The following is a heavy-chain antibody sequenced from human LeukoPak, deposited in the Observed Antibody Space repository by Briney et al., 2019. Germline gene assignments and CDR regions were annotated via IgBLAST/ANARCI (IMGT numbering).Heavy chain of an antibody. CDR2: IYYSGST. J-gene: IGHJ4*02. V-gene: IGHV4-39*01. CDR1: GGSISSSSYY. CDR3: ARNYYDSSSYYSDSYYFDY. Sequence: SETLSLTCTVSGGSISSSSYYWGWIRQPPGKGLEWIGSIYYSGSTYYNPSLKSRVTISVDTSKNQFSLKLSSVTAADTAVYYCARNYYDSSSYYSDSYYFDYWGQGTLVTVSS. D-gene: IGHD3-22*01.